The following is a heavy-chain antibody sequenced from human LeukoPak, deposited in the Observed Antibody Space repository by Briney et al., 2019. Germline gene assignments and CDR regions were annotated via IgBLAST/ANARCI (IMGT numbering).Heavy chain of an antibody. CDR2: ITGSSSYI. J-gene: IGHJ4*02. V-gene: IGHV3-21*01. CDR1: GFTFSTYY. CDR3: ASGFSSSPYFDY. D-gene: IGHD6-6*01. Sequence: ESLKISCAASGFTFSTYYMNWVRQAPGKGLEWVSFITGSSSYIYYTDSVKGRFTISRDNAKSSLFLQMNSLRDEDTAVYYCASGFSSSPYFDYWGQGTLVTVS.